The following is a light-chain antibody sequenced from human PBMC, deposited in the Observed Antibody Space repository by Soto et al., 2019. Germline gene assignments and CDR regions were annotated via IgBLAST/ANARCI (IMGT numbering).Light chain of an antibody. CDR3: QQYYSYLLT. Sequence: EIVLTQSPGTLSLSPGERATLSCRASQSVSSYLAWYQQKPGQAPSLLIYDASNRATGIPARFSGSGSGTDFTLTISCLQSEDFATYYCQQYYSYLLTFGGGTKVDIK. CDR1: QSVSSY. V-gene: IGKV3D-15*01. CDR2: DAS. J-gene: IGKJ4*01.